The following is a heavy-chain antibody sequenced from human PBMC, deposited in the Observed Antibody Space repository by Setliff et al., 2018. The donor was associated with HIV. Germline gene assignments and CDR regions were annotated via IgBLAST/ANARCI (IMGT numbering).Heavy chain of an antibody. CDR3: ARYCSSTTCYPRRFDY. J-gene: IGHJ4*02. CDR2: IYYSGST. Sequence: SETLSLTCAVYGETFSGYYWSWIRQTPGKGLEWIGYIYYSGSTNYNPSLKSRVTISVDTSKNQFSLKLSSVTAAYTSVYYCARYCSSTTCYPRRFDYWGQGTLVTVS. D-gene: IGHD2-2*01. CDR1: GETFSGYY. V-gene: IGHV4-59*08.